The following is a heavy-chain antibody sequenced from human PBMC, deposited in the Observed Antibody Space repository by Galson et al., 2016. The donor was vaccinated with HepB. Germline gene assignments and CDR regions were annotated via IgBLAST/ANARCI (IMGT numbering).Heavy chain of an antibody. J-gene: IGHJ4*02. D-gene: IGHD4-17*01. CDR2: ISYDGSNK. Sequence: SLRLSCAASGFTFSHYGMHWVRQAPGKGLEWVAVISYDGSNKYYTDSVKGRFTISRDSSKNTLFLQMNSLRPEDTAVYYCARDAYRTVTTTSFDYWGQGTLVTVSS. V-gene: IGHV3-30*03. CDR1: GFTFSHYG. CDR3: ARDAYRTVTTTSFDY.